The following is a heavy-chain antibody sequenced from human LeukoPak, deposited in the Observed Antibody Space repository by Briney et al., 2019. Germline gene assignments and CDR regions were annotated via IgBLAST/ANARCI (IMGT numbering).Heavy chain of an antibody. CDR1: GFTFSSYS. V-gene: IGHV3-21*01. J-gene: IGHJ5*02. CDR2: ISSSSSYI. CDR3: ARDKSDSDYRFWFDP. D-gene: IGHD4-11*01. Sequence: PGGSLRLSCAASGFTFSSYSMNWVRQAPGKGLEWVSSISSSSSYIYYADSVKGRFTISRDNAKNSLSLQMNSLRAEDTAVYYCARDKSDSDYRFWFDPWGQGTLVTVSP.